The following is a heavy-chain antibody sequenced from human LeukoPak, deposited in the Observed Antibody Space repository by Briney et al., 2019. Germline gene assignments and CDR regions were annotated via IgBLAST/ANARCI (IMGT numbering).Heavy chain of an antibody. Sequence: GGSLRLSCAASGFTVSNNYMSWVRQAAGKGLEWVSVIYSSGSTFYADSVKGRFTISRDNSKNTLYLQMNSLRAEDTAVYYCARRRITIFGVVIFDAFDIWGQGTMVTVSS. CDR3: ARRRITIFGVVIFDAFDI. D-gene: IGHD3-3*01. CDR2: IYSSGST. J-gene: IGHJ3*02. V-gene: IGHV3-53*01. CDR1: GFTVSNNY.